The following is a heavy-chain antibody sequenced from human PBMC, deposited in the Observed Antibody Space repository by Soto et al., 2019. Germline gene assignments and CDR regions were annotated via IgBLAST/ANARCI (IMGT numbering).Heavy chain of an antibody. Sequence: GGSLRLSCAASGFTFSSYGMHWVRQAPGKGLEWVAVIWYDGSNKYYADSVKGRFTISRDNSKNTLYLQMNSLRAEDTAVYYCARAPQIPCSGGSCYSGPDYWGQGTLVTVSS. CDR2: IWYDGSNK. CDR3: ARAPQIPCSGGSCYSGPDY. V-gene: IGHV3-33*01. J-gene: IGHJ4*02. CDR1: GFTFSSYG. D-gene: IGHD2-15*01.